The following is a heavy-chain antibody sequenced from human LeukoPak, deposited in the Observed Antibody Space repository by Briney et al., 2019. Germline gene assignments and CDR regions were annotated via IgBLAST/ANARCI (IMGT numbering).Heavy chain of an antibody. Sequence: GGSLRLSCAASGFTFSSYAMHWVRQAPGKGLEWVAVISYDGSNKYYADSVKGRLTISRDNSKNTLYLQMNSLRAEDTAVYYCARAVVGSGWYHFDYWGQGTLVTVSS. CDR1: GFTFSSYA. V-gene: IGHV3-30-3*01. D-gene: IGHD6-19*01. CDR3: ARAVVGSGWYHFDY. CDR2: ISYDGSNK. J-gene: IGHJ4*02.